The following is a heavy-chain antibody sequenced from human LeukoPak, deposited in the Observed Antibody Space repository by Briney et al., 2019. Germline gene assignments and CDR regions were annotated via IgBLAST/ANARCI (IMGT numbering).Heavy chain of an antibody. Sequence: GGSLRLSCAASGFTFSIYGMSWVRQAPGKGLEWVSTISGRDSNTYYADSVEGRFIISRDNSRNTLYLQMNSLRAEDTAVYYCARRSDYGGNRNYFDYWGQGTPVTVSS. CDR3: ARRSDYGGNRNYFDY. J-gene: IGHJ4*02. V-gene: IGHV3-23*01. CDR2: ISGRDSNT. D-gene: IGHD4-23*01. CDR1: GFTFSIYG.